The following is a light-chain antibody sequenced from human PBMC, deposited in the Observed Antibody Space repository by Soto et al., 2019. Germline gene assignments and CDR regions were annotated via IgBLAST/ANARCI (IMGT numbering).Light chain of an antibody. V-gene: IGKV1-12*01. CDR3: QQANSYPPFT. Sequence: DIQMTQSPSSVSASVGDRVTITCRASQGIRRWLAWYQQKPGKAPKLLIYAASSLQSGVPSRFSGSGSGTDFTLPISSLQPEDFATYYCQQANSYPPFTFGPGTKVDIK. CDR2: AAS. CDR1: QGIRRW. J-gene: IGKJ3*01.